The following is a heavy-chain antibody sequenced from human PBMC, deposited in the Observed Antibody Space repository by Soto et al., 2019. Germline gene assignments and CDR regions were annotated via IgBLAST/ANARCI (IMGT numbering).Heavy chain of an antibody. CDR3: TPDSSAYWNIY. J-gene: IGHJ4*02. D-gene: IGHD3-22*01. CDR2: IYFGXTN. V-gene: IGHV4-59*12. CDR1: GAYISSNF. Sequence: EXLSLTSSVSGAYISSNFWSWVRQPPGKGLEWFAXIYFGXTNQSKHSLKGXATKSVDXXKNHLSLQLNSVNDEDKDVYYCTPDSSAYWNIYWGQGTLVTVYS.